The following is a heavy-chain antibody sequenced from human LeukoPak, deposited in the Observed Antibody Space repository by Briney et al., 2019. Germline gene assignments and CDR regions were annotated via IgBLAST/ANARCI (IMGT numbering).Heavy chain of an antibody. Sequence: GGSLRLSCTTSKFNFNSYGMTWVRQAPGKGLEWVSSISGSGGSTQYAASVQGRFTISRDNSNNTLYLQMNSLRAEDTAVYYCAKDPNGDYIGTFDIWGQGTMVTVSS. V-gene: IGHV3-23*01. CDR3: AKDPNGDYIGTFDI. CDR1: KFNFNSYG. J-gene: IGHJ3*02. D-gene: IGHD4-17*01. CDR2: ISGSGGST.